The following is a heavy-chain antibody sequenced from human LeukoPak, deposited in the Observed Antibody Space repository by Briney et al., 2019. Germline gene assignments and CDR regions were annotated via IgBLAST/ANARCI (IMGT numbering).Heavy chain of an antibody. CDR2: IQYDGNTI. CDR1: GFTYSHNG. D-gene: IGHD7-27*01. V-gene: IGHV3-30*02. J-gene: IGHJ5*02. Sequence: PGGSLRLSCVASGFTYSHNGMHWVRQAPGKGLEWVAFIQYDGNTIFYADSVKGRFTISRDNSKNTLYLQMNSLKAEDTAVYYCAKARSPLIGASMAENWFDPWGQGTLVTVSS. CDR3: AKARSPLIGASMAENWFDP.